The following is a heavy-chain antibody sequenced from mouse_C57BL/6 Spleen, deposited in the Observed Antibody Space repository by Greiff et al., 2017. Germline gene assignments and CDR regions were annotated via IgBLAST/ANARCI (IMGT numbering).Heavy chain of an antibody. D-gene: IGHD1-1*02. CDR2: IDPSDSYT. CDR1: GYTFTSYW. V-gene: IGHV1-50*01. J-gene: IGHJ3*01. Sequence: QVQLQQPGAELVKPGASVKLSCKASGYTFTSYWMQWVKQRPGQGLEWIGEIDPSDSYTNYNQKFKGKTTLTVDTTASTGYMQLSSLTSEDSAVYCCARSPLWSWFACWGQGTLVTVSA. CDR3: ARSPLWSWFAC.